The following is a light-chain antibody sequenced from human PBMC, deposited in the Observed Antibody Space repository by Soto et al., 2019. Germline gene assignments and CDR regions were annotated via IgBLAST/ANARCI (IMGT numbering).Light chain of an antibody. V-gene: IGKV3-15*01. CDR3: QQYNNWPPCT. J-gene: IGKJ4*01. Sequence: EIAMTQCPATLSVSPGERATLSCGASQSVSRTLAWYQQKPGEAPRLLIYGASTRATGIPARFSGSGSGTEFTLTISSLQSEDFAVYYCQQYNNWPPCTFGGGTKVDIK. CDR1: QSVSRT. CDR2: GAS.